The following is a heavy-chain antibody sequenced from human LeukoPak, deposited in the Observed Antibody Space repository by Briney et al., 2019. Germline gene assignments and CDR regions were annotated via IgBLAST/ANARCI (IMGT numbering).Heavy chain of an antibody. CDR3: AKDPWGRAVAGYFDL. J-gene: IGHJ2*01. D-gene: IGHD6-19*01. CDR1: GFTFSSSYA. Sequence: GGSLRLSCAASGFTFSSSYAMSWVRQAPGKGLEWVSAISGSGGSTNYADSVKGRFTISRDTSRNTLYLQMNSLRAEDTAVYYCAKDPWGRAVAGYFDLWGRGTLVTVSS. V-gene: IGHV3-23*01. CDR2: ISGSGGST.